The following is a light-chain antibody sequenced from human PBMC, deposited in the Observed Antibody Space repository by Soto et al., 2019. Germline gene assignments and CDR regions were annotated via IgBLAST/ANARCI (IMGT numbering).Light chain of an antibody. CDR2: RTN. CDR3: AAWDDSLRGFV. J-gene: IGLJ1*01. Sequence: QSVLTQPPSASGTPGQSVTISCSGSSSNIGSNYVYWYRQLPGTAPKVRIYRTNQRPSGVPDRFSGSRSGTSASLAISGLRSEDEGDYYCAAWDDSLRGFVFGTGTKLTVL. CDR1: SSNIGSNY. V-gene: IGLV1-47*01.